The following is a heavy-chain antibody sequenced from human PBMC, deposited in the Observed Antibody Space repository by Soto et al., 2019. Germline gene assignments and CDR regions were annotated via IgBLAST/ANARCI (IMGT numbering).Heavy chain of an antibody. CDR2: IYSDGST. CDR1: GFTVSTNY. CDR3: ARDSSYYGSGRGVLDY. J-gene: IGHJ4*02. Sequence: ESVGGLVRPGGSLRLSCAVSGFTVSTNYMSWVRQAPGKGLESVSIIYSDGSTYYADSVKGRFTTSRDRARNTLYLQMDNLRADDTAVYHCARDSSYYGSGRGVLDYWGPGALVTVSS. V-gene: IGHV3-66*01. D-gene: IGHD3-10*01.